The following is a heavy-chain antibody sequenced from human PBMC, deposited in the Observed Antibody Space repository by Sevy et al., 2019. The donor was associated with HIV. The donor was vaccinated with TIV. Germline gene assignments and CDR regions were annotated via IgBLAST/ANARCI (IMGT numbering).Heavy chain of an antibody. CDR2: INQDGSEI. Sequence: GGSLRLSCAASGLTFNVFWMHWVRQTPGKGLEWVANINQDGSEIYYVDSVRGRFTISRDNAKNSIYLQMNSLRAEDTAIYYCARAIGIVDAFWGQGTLVTVSS. CDR1: GLTFNVFW. D-gene: IGHD3-16*01. V-gene: IGHV3-7*01. J-gene: IGHJ4*02. CDR3: ARAIGIVDAF.